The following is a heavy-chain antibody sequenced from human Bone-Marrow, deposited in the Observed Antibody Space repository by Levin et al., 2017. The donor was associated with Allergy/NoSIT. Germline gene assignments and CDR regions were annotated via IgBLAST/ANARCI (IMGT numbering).Heavy chain of an antibody. D-gene: IGHD3-10*01. Sequence: EASVKVSCAASGFTVSNNYMNWVRQAPGKGLEWVSVIYSSGSTYYADSVKGRFSISRDNSKNTVFLQMNSLRAEDTAVYYCARDYGDYWGQGTLVTVSS. J-gene: IGHJ4*02. CDR2: IYSSGST. CDR3: ARDYGDY. CDR1: GFTVSNNY. V-gene: IGHV3-53*01.